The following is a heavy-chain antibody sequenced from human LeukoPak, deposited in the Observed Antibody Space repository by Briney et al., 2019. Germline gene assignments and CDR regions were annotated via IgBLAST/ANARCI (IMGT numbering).Heavy chain of an antibody. Sequence: PGGSLRLSCEASGFTFSSYWMSWVRQAPGKGLEWVANIKQEGSDKYYVDSVKGRFTISRGNAKNSLYLQMNSLRVEDTAVYYCARDWSPYDYWAREPWSPSPQ. J-gene: IGHJ4*02. CDR1: GFTFSSYW. CDR2: IKQEGSDK. V-gene: IGHV3-7*01. CDR3: ARDWSPYDY.